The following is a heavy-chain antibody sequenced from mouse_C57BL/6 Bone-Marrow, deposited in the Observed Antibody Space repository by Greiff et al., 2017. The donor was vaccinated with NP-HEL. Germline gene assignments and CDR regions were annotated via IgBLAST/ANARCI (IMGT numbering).Heavy chain of an antibody. V-gene: IGHV7-1*01. CDR2: SRNKANDYKT. J-gene: IGHJ1*03. CDR1: GFTFSDFY. Sequence: EVKLVESGGGLVQSGRSLRLSCATSGFTFSDFYMEWVRQAPGKGLEWIATSRNKANDYKTEYSASVKGRFSVSRDTSQSILYLQMNALRAEDTAIYYCARDATVVAPYWYFDVWGTGTTVTVSS. CDR3: ARDATVVAPYWYFDV. D-gene: IGHD1-1*01.